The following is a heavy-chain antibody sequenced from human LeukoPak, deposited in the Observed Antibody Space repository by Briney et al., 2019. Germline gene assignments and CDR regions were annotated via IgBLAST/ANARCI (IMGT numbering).Heavy chain of an antibody. CDR2: INTNTGNP. CDR1: GYTFTSYA. V-gene: IGHV7-4-1*02. J-gene: IGHJ3*02. Sequence: EASVKVSCKASGYTFTSYAMNWVRQAPGQGLEWMGWINTNTGNPTYAQGFTGRFVFSLDTSVSTAYLQISSLKAEDTAVYYCAREDQRGMIVPFDIWGQGTMVTVSS. D-gene: IGHD3-22*01. CDR3: AREDQRGMIVPFDI.